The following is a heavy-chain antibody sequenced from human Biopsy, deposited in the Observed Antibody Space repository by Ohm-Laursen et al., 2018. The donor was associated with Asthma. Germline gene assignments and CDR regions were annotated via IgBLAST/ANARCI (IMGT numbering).Heavy chain of an antibody. CDR2: FIFYGSNK. CDR3: AKDVFPGWELRRGPDY. V-gene: IGHV3-30*18. CDR1: EFTFTNNS. J-gene: IGHJ4*02. D-gene: IGHD1-26*01. Sequence: SLRLSCAASEFTFTNNSQPWVRQGPGKGLGGGAVFIFYGSNKNYTDSVKGRFTISRDNSRNTLHLQMNSLRAEDTAVYYCAKDVFPGWELRRGPDYWGQGTLVTVSS.